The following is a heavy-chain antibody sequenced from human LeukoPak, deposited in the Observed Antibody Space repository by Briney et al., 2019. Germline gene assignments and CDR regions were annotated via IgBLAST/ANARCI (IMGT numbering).Heavy chain of an antibody. J-gene: IGHJ4*02. D-gene: IGHD5-12*01. CDR1: GFTFDDYA. V-gene: IGHV3-21*01. CDR2: ISSSSSYI. Sequence: GRSLRLSCAASGFTFDDYAMHWVRQAPGKGLEWVSSISSSSSYIYYADSVKGRFTISRDNAKNSLYLQMNSLRAEDTAVYYCARDWELGGYDIIDYWGQGTLVTVSS. CDR3: ARDWELGGYDIIDY.